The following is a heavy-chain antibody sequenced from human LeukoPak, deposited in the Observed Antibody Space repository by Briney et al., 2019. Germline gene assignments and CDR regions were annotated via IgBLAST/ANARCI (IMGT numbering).Heavy chain of an antibody. J-gene: IGHJ6*02. CDR3: ARLKDYCSSTSCYFYYYYGMDV. CDR2: IYYSGST. Sequence: SETLSLTCAVYGGSISSYYWSWIRQPPGKGLEWIGYIYYSGSTNYNPSLKSRVTISVDTSKNQFSLKLSSVTAADTAVYYCARLKDYCSSTSCYFYYYYGMDVWGQGTTVTVSS. D-gene: IGHD2-2*01. CDR1: GGSISSYY. V-gene: IGHV4-59*08.